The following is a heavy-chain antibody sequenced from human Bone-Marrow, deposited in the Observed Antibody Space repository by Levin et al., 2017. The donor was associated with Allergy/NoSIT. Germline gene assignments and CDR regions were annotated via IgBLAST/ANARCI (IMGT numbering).Heavy chain of an antibody. J-gene: IGHJ3*02. D-gene: IGHD3-3*01. CDR3: ARSRRAFWSGYYSGGDAFDI. Sequence: GGSLRLSCAASGFTFSSYAMSWVRQAPGKGLEWVSAISGSGGSTYYADSVKGRFTISRDNSKNTLYLQMNSLRAEDTAVYYCARSRRAFWSGYYSGGDAFDIWGQGTMVTVSS. CDR1: GFTFSSYA. CDR2: ISGSGGST. V-gene: IGHV3-23*01.